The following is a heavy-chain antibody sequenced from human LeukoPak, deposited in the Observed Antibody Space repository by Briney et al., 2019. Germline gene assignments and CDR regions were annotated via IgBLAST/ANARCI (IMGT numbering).Heavy chain of an antibody. CDR1: GFTVNNKY. J-gene: IGHJ4*02. V-gene: IGHV3-53*01. CDR3: ARETRWIQLWISNYFDY. Sequence: GGSLRLPCAASGFTVNNKYMSWVRQAPGKGLEWVSVIYSDGGTFYSDSVKGRFTISRDFSKNTLYLQMNSLRADDTAVYYCARETRWIQLWISNYFDYWGQGTLVTVSS. CDR2: IYSDGGT. D-gene: IGHD5-18*01.